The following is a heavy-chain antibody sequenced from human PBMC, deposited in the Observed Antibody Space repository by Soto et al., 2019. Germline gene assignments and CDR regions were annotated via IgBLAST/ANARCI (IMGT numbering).Heavy chain of an antibody. CDR1: GFSLSSSGEG. Sequence: QITLKESGPTLVKPTQTLTLTCTFSGFSLSSSGEGVGWIRQPQGRALEWLGIIYWDDDKRYRPSLQSRLTITKDTSKNQVVLAITNMDPVDTATYYCAHSTYYDSGGHYYWGQGTLVTVSS. J-gene: IGHJ4*02. D-gene: IGHD3-10*01. CDR3: AHSTYYDSGGHYY. CDR2: IYWDDDK. V-gene: IGHV2-5*02.